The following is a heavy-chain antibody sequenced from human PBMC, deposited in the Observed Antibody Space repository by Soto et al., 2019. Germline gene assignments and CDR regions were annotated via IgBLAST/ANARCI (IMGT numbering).Heavy chain of an antibody. CDR2: IIPMFSSS. CDR3: AKDIGFQQHLFVFDL. D-gene: IGHD3-10*02. CDR1: GGTFSDYA. Sequence: QVQLVQSGAEVKKPGSSVKVSCTASGGTFSDYAFSWVRQAPGQGLEWMGGIIPMFSSSSFAQKFQGRLTITADDSTSTAYMSLSSLGSADTATYYCAKDIGFQQHLFVFDLWGPGTLVTVSS. J-gene: IGHJ4*02. V-gene: IGHV1-69*01.